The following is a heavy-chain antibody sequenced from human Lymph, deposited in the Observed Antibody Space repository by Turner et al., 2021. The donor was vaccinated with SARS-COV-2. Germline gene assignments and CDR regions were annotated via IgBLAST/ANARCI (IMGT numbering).Heavy chain of an antibody. Sequence: QVQLQESGPGLVKPSETLSLTCTVSGGSVTSSSYYWGWIRQPPGKGLEWIGNIYSSGSNYYNPSLKSRVTISVDTSKNQFSLKLSSVTAADTAVYYCARQGWLRGYFDYWSQGTLVTVSS. CDR1: GGSVTSSSYY. J-gene: IGHJ4*02. CDR2: IYSSGSN. D-gene: IGHD5-18*01. CDR3: ARQGWLRGYFDY. V-gene: IGHV4-39*01.